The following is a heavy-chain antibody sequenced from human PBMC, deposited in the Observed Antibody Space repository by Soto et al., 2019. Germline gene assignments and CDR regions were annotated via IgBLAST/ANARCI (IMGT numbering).Heavy chain of an antibody. Sequence: PSETLSLTCAVYGGSFSGYYWSWIRQPPGKGLEWIGEINHSGSTNYNPSLKSRVTISVDTSKSQFSLKLSSVTAADTAVYYCARAGYYYVSGSARYYFDYWGQGTLVTVSS. CDR3: ARAGYYYVSGSARYYFDY. V-gene: IGHV4-34*01. CDR1: GGSFSGYY. J-gene: IGHJ4*02. CDR2: INHSGST. D-gene: IGHD3-10*01.